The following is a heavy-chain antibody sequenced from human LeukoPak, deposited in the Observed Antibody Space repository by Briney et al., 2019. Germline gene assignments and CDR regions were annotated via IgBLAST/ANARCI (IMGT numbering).Heavy chain of an antibody. CDR2: FDVEDGEI. D-gene: IGHD5-24*01. V-gene: IGHV1-24*01. J-gene: IGHJ3*02. CDR3: ATYTGGRWLQFGSDAFDI. CDR1: GYTLTQLS. Sequence: ASVKVSCKVSGYTLTQLSVHWVRQAPGKGLEWMGGFDVEDGEIIYAQKFQGRVTMTEDTSTDTAYMELRSLRSDDTAVYYCATYTGGRWLQFGSDAFDIWGQGTMVTVSS.